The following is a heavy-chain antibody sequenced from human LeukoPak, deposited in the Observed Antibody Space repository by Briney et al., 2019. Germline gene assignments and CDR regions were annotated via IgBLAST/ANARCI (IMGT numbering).Heavy chain of an antibody. CDR1: GFTFSSYA. V-gene: IGHV3-30*04. J-gene: IGHJ4*02. D-gene: IGHD5-18*01. CDR3: ARDQDSYGYTLFDY. CDR2: ISYDGSNK. Sequence: PGGSLRLSCAACGFTFSSYAMHWVRQAPGKGLEWVAVISYDGSNKYYADSVKGRFTISRDNSKNTLYLQMNSLRAEDTAVYYCARDQDSYGYTLFDYWGQGTLVTVSS.